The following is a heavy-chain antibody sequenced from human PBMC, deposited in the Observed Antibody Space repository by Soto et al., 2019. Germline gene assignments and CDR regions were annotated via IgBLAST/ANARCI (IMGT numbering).Heavy chain of an antibody. CDR3: ARAGGTTVTGLWHFAS. CDR1: GFTFNTYS. Sequence: PGWSLRLSCEASGFTFNTYSMHWVRQPPGKGLEWLAAIWYDGTQKYYADSVKGRFIISRDNSKKTLYLEMNSLRAEDTAVYYCARAGGTTVTGLWHFASGGKVTLGIVPS. CDR2: IWYDGTQK. J-gene: IGHJ4*02. D-gene: IGHD4-17*01. V-gene: IGHV3-33*01.